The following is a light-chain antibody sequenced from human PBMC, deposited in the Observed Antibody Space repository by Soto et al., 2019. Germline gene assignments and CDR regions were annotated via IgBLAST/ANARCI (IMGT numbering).Light chain of an antibody. Sequence: SYELTQPLSVSVALGQTGRITCGGNNIGSKSVHWYQQRPGQAPVLVIYRDSNRPSGIPERISGSNSGNTATLSISGAQAGDEADYYCQVWDSNTSSVVFGGGTKLTVL. CDR2: RDS. J-gene: IGLJ2*01. V-gene: IGLV3-9*01. CDR3: QVWDSNTSSVV. CDR1: NIGSKS.